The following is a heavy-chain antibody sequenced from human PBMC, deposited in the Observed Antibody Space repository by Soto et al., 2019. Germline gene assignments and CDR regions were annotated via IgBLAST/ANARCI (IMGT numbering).Heavy chain of an antibody. Sequence: LSLTCTVSGGSISSSSYYWGWIRQPPGKGLEWIGGIYYSGSTYYNPSLKSRVTISVDTSKNQFSLKLSSVTAADTAVYYCARIYSGYDSLYFDYWGQGTLVTVSS. CDR2: IYYSGST. D-gene: IGHD5-12*01. V-gene: IGHV4-39*01. CDR3: ARIYSGYDSLYFDY. J-gene: IGHJ4*02. CDR1: GGSISSSSYY.